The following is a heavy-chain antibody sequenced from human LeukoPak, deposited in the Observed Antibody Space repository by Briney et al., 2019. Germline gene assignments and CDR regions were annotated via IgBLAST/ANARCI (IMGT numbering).Heavy chain of an antibody. Sequence: SETLSLTCTVSGVSLSGYFWSWIRQPPGEGREWIGYIFNSGRTNYNPSLQSRVTISVDTSKDQFSLRLSSVTAADTAMYYCAKSNGYGLVDIWGQGTMVTVSS. V-gene: IGHV4-59*01. CDR1: GVSLSGYF. CDR2: IFNSGRT. J-gene: IGHJ3*02. CDR3: AKSNGYGLVDI. D-gene: IGHD3-10*01.